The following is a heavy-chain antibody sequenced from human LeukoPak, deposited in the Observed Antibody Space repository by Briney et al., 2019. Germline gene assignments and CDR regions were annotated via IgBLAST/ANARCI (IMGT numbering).Heavy chain of an antibody. CDR2: ISWNSGSM. CDR3: AELGITMIGGV. Sequence: GGPLRLSCAASGFSFDDYAMHWVRQAPGKGLEWVAGISWNSGSMDYVDSVKGRFTISRDNAKNSVYLQMNSLRAEDTGVYYCAELGITMIGGVWGKGGTGTISS. J-gene: IGHJ6*04. V-gene: IGHV3-9*01. D-gene: IGHD3-10*02. CDR1: GFSFDDYA.